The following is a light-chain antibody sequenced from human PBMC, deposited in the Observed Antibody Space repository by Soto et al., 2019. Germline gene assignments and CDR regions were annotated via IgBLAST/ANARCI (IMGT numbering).Light chain of an antibody. CDR2: KAS. V-gene: IGKV1-5*03. CDR1: QNLSTW. CDR3: QQYNSYSRT. Sequence: DIQMTQSPSSLSASVGDRVTISCRASQNLSTWLAWYQQKPGKAPKLLIYKASSLESGVPSRFSGSGSGTEFTLTISSLQPDDFATYYCQQYNSYSRTFGQGTKVDIK. J-gene: IGKJ1*01.